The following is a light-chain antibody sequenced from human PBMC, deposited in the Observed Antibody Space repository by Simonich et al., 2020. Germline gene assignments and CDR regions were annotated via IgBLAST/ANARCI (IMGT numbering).Light chain of an antibody. CDR2: DVS. J-gene: IGLJ2*01. V-gene: IGLV2-14*03. Sequence: QSALTQPASVSVSPGQSSTISCTGTSSDDSGYNYVSWYQQHPGKAPKLMLNDVSTRPSGVSNRFSGSKSGNTASLTISGHQAEDEAASYCSSYTSSSTLVFGGGTKLTVL. CDR3: SSYTSSSTLV. CDR1: SSDDSGYNY.